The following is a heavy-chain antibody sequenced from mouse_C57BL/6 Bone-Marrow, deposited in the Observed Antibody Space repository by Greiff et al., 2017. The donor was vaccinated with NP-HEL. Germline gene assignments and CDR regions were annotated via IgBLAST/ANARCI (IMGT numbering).Heavy chain of an antibody. CDR3: ARRYYDAMDY. J-gene: IGHJ4*01. Sequence: EVHLVESGGGLVQPGGSLKLSCAASGFTFSDYGMAWVRQAPRKGPEWVAFISNLAYSIYYADTVTGRFTISRENAKNTLYLEMSSLRSEDTAMYYCARRYYDAMDYWGQGTSVTVSS. V-gene: IGHV5-15*04. CDR2: ISNLAYSI. CDR1: GFTFSDYG.